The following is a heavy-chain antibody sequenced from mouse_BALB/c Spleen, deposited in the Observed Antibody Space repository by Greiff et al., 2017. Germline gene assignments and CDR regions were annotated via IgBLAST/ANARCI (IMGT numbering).Heavy chain of an antibody. CDR1: GYTFTSYW. D-gene: IGHD2-1*01. Sequence: ESGAELAKPGASVKMSCKASGYTFTSYWMHWVNQRPGQGLEWIGYINPSTGYTEYNQKFKDKATLTADKSSSTAYMQLSSLTSEDSAVYYCARGNRLHDYWGQGTTLTVSS. V-gene: IGHV1-7*01. J-gene: IGHJ2*01. CDR2: INPSTGYT. CDR3: ARGNRLHDY.